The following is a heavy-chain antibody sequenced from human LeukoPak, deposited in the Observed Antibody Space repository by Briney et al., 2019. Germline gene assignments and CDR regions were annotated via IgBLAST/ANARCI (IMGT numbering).Heavy chain of an antibody. CDR3: ARDLHYYDSSGYYLGAFDI. D-gene: IGHD3-22*01. CDR1: GYTFTSYG. CDR2: ISAYNGNT. J-gene: IGHJ3*02. V-gene: IGHV1-18*01. Sequence: ASVKVSCKASGYTFTSYGISWVRQAPGQGLEWMGWISAYNGNTNYAQKLQGRVTMTTDTSTSTAYMELRSLRPDDTAVYYCARDLHYYDSSGYYLGAFDIWGQGKMVTVSS.